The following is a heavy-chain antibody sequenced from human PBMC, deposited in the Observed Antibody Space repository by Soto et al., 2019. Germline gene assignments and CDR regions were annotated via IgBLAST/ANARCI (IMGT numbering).Heavy chain of an antibody. CDR3: ANLRGSGSYYKGPYRAFDI. Sequence: SVKVSCKASGGTFSSYTISWVRQAPGQGLEWMGRIIPILGIANYAQRFQGRVTITADKSTSTAYMELSSLRSEDTAVYYCANLRGSGSYYKGPYRAFDIWGQGTMVTV. D-gene: IGHD3-10*01. CDR2: IIPILGIA. V-gene: IGHV1-69*02. CDR1: GGTFSSYT. J-gene: IGHJ3*02.